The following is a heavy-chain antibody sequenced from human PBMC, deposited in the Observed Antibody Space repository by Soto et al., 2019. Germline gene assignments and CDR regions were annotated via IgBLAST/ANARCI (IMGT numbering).Heavy chain of an antibody. CDR1: GFTFSNAW. Sequence: GGSLRLSCAASGFTFSNAWMNWVRQAPGKGLEWVGRIKSKTDGGTTDYAAPVKGRFTISRDDSKNTLYLQMNSLKTEDTAVYYCTTDLVGGYDLPDYYDSSGYYYVGSYWGQGTLVTVSS. V-gene: IGHV3-15*07. CDR3: TTDLVGGYDLPDYYDSSGYYYVGSY. CDR2: IKSKTDGGTT. D-gene: IGHD3-22*01. J-gene: IGHJ4*02.